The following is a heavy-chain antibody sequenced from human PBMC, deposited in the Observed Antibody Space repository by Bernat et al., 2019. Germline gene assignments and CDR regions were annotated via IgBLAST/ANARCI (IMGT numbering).Heavy chain of an antibody. D-gene: IGHD1-26*01. CDR1: GGSISSSNW. J-gene: IGHJ3*02. Sequence: QVQLQESGPGLVKPSGTLSLTCAVSGGSISSSNWWSWVRQPPGKGLEWIGEIYHSGSTNYNPSLKIRVTISVDKSKNQFSLKLSSVTAADTAVYYCARDRPYSWSYIDAFEIWGQGTMVTVSS. CDR3: ARDRPYSWSYIDAFEI. V-gene: IGHV4-4*02. CDR2: IYHSGST.